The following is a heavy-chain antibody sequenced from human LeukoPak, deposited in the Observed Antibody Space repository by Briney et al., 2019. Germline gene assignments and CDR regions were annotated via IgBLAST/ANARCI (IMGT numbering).Heavy chain of an antibody. D-gene: IGHD6-6*01. Sequence: PGRSLRLSCAASGFTFSSYGMHWVRQAPGKGLEWVAVIWYDGSNKYYADSVKGRFTISRDNSKNTLYLQMNSLRAEDTAVYYCAKDRGSSSLYDAFDIWGQGTMVTVSS. V-gene: IGHV3-33*06. CDR3: AKDRGSSSLYDAFDI. J-gene: IGHJ3*02. CDR2: IWYDGSNK. CDR1: GFTFSSYG.